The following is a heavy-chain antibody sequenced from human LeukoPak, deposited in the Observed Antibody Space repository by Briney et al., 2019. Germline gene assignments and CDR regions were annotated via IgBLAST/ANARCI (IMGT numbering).Heavy chain of an antibody. CDR2: IYYSGST. CDR3: ARGPDTAMVLYYYYGMDV. V-gene: IGHV4-59*11. D-gene: IGHD5-18*01. J-gene: IGHJ6*02. Sequence: SETLSLTCTVSGGPISGHYWSWLRQPPGRGLEWVGYIYYSGSTNYNPSLKSRVTISVDTSKNQFSLKLSSVTAADTAVYYCARGPDTAMVLYYYYGMDVWGQGTTVTVSS. CDR1: GGPISGHY.